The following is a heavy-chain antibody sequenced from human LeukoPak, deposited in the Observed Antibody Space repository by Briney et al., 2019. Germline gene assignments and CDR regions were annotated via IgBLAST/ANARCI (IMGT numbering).Heavy chain of an antibody. V-gene: IGHV1-8*02. D-gene: IGHD3-10*01. J-gene: IGHJ6*02. CDR3: LSRRFGSYGMDV. Sequence: ASVKVSCKASGYTFTSYDINWVRQATGQGLEWMGWMNPNSGNTGYAQKFQGRVTMTRNTSISTAYMELSSLRSEDTAVYYCLSRRFGSYGMDVWGQGTTVTVSS. CDR2: MNPNSGNT. CDR1: GYTFTSYD.